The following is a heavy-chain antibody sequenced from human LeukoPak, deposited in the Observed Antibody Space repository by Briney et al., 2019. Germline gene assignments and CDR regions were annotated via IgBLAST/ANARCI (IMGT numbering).Heavy chain of an antibody. CDR3: AKDGTAMVNDY. Sequence: GGSLTLSCAASGFTFSSYGMSWVRQAPGKGLEWVSAISGSGGSTYYADSVKGRFTISRDNSKNTLYLQMNSLRAEDTAVYYCAKDGTAMVNDYWGQGTLVTVSS. V-gene: IGHV3-23*01. CDR1: GFTFSSYG. CDR2: ISGSGGST. D-gene: IGHD5-18*01. J-gene: IGHJ4*02.